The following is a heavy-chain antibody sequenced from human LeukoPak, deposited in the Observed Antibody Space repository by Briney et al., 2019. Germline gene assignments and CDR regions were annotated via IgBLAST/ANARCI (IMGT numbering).Heavy chain of an antibody. J-gene: IGHJ4*02. Sequence: SETLSLTCAVYGGSFSGYYWSWIRQPPGKGLEWIGYIYYSGSTNYNPSLKSRVTISVDTSKNQFSLKLSSVTAADTAVYYCARHYYDSSIDYWGQGTLVTVSS. D-gene: IGHD3-22*01. CDR3: ARHYYDSSIDY. CDR2: IYYSGST. CDR1: GGSFSGYY. V-gene: IGHV4-59*08.